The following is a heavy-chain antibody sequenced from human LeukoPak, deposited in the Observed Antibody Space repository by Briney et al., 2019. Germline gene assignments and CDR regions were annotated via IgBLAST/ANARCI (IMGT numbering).Heavy chain of an antibody. CDR1: GFTFSHYE. CDR3: ARDNARGGYDPYYFDA. D-gene: IGHD5-12*01. CDR2: ISDGGTTT. Sequence: GGSLRLSCAASGFTFSHYEMNWLRQAPGKGLEFVSYISDGGTTTYYADSVRGRFIISRDNAMQSVFLQMYNVRLEDTAVYYCARDNARGGYDPYYFDAWGQGVLVTVSS. J-gene: IGHJ4*02. V-gene: IGHV3-48*03.